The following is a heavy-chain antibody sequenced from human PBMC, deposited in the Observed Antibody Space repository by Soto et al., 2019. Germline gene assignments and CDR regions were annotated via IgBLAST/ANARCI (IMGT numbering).Heavy chain of an antibody. V-gene: IGHV3-21*06. CDR1: GFTFSSYS. CDR3: AKDSKAYCGGDCYSDK. J-gene: IGHJ4*02. D-gene: IGHD2-21*02. CDR2: ISSSTSYI. Sequence: EVQLVESGGGLVKPGGSLRLSCAASGFTFSSYSMNWVRQAPGKGLEWVSSISSSTSYIYYADSVKGRFTISRDNAKNSLYLQMNSLRGEDTAVYYCAKDSKAYCGGDCYSDKWGQGTLVTVSS.